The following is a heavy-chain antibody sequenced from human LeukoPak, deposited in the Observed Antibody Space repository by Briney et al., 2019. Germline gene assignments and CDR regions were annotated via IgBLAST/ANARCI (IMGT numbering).Heavy chain of an antibody. Sequence: SETLSLTCAVYGGSFTGHHWNWIRQSPAKGLEWLGEMKQSGTPRYNPSLQSRVTISVDKSKNQFSLNVRSVTAADTAVYYCASRPFLYGFRTYFDNWAQGTLVTVSS. D-gene: IGHD3-10*01. V-gene: IGHV4-34*01. CDR1: GGSFTGHH. CDR2: MKQSGTP. J-gene: IGHJ4*02. CDR3: ASRPFLYGFRTYFDN.